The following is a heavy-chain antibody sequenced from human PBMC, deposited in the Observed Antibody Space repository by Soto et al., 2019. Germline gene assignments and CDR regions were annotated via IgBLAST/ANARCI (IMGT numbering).Heavy chain of an antibody. Sequence: GGSMRLSCAASGFTVSSYAMSWVRQAPGKGLEWVSAISGSGGSTYYADSVKSRFTISRDNSKNTLYLQMNSLRAEDTAVYYCAKDLIGYYYGSGSYYNPGNWFDPWGQGTLVTVSS. CDR3: AKDLIGYYYGSGSYYNPGNWFDP. CDR1: GFTVSSYA. D-gene: IGHD3-10*01. J-gene: IGHJ5*02. CDR2: ISGSGGST. V-gene: IGHV3-23*01.